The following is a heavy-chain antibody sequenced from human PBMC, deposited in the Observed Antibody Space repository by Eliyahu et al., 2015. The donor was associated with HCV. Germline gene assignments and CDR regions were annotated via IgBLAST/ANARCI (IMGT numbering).Heavy chain of an antibody. Sequence: QVQLQESGPGLVKPSETLSLTCTVSXGXXTTYYWXWIRQPPGKGLEWIGYIHYSGSTNYNPSLKSRVTISIDTSKNQFSLNLTSVTAADTAMYYCASGGGGIAVTGTGGWFDPWGQGTLVTVSS. D-gene: IGHD6-19*01. CDR1: XGXXTTYY. CDR3: ASGGGGIAVTGTGGWFDP. J-gene: IGHJ5*02. CDR2: IHYSGST. V-gene: IGHV4-59*01.